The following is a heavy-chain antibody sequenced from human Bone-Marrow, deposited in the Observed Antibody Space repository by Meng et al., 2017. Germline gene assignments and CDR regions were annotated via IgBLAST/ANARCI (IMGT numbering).Heavy chain of an antibody. V-gene: IGHV4-34*01. CDR3: AREAYSTSLSSATGFDY. CDR2: INHSGST. Sequence: QVQLRQWGAGLLKPSETLSLTCAVYGGSFSGFYWNWFRQPTGKGLEWIAEINHSGSTNINPSLKSRVTILADTSKNQFSLKVRSVTAADTAVYYCAREAYSTSLSSATGFDYWGQGTLVTSPQ. CDR1: GGSFSGFY. J-gene: IGHJ4*02. D-gene: IGHD6-13*01.